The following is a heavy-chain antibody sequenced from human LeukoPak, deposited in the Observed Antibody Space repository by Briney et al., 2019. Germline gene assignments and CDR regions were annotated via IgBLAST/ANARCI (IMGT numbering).Heavy chain of an antibody. V-gene: IGHV3-33*01. D-gene: IGHD2-15*01. J-gene: IGHJ6*02. CDR2: IWYDGSNK. CDR3: ARDCSGGSCYDYYYYGMDV. Sequence: GGSLRLSCAVSGFTFSSYGMHWVRQAPGKGLEWVAVIWYDGSNKYYADSVKGRFTISRDNSKNTLYLQMNSLRAEDTAVYYCARDCSGGSCYDYYYYGMDVWGQGTTVTVSS. CDR1: GFTFSSYG.